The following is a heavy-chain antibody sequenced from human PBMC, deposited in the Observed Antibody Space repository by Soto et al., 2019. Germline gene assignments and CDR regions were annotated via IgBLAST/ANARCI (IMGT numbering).Heavy chain of an antibody. CDR1: GFTFDDYA. Sequence: EVQLVESGGGLVQPGRSMRLSCAASGFTFDDYAMHWVRQAPGKGLEWVSGISWNSGSIGYADSVKGRFTISRDNAKNSLYLQMNSLRAEDTALYYCAKDIGESAYDFWSGYYHYYYGMDVWGQGTTVTVSS. D-gene: IGHD3-3*01. CDR3: AKDIGESAYDFWSGYYHYYYGMDV. J-gene: IGHJ6*02. CDR2: ISWNSGSI. V-gene: IGHV3-9*01.